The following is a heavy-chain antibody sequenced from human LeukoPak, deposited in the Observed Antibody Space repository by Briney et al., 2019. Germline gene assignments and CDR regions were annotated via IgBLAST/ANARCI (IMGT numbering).Heavy chain of an antibody. V-gene: IGHV3-33*01. CDR1: GFTFSSYG. CDR3: AREDLGYCSSTSCYYDY. CDR2: IWYDGSNK. D-gene: IGHD2-2*01. J-gene: IGHJ4*02. Sequence: GGCLRLSCAASGFTFSSYGMHWVRQAPGKGLEWVAVIWYDGSNKYYADSVKGRFAISRDNSKNTLYLQMNSLRAEDTAVYYCAREDLGYCSSTSCYYDYWGQGTLVTVSS.